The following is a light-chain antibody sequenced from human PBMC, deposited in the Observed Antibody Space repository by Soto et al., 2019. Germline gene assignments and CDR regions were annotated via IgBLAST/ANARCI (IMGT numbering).Light chain of an antibody. CDR2: GAS. CDR3: QQHNNWPLT. J-gene: IGKJ4*01. V-gene: IGKV3-15*01. CDR1: QSVSSN. Sequence: EIVMTQSPATLSVSPGERATLSCGASQSVSSNLAWYQQKPGQAPRLLVYGASTRATGIPARFSGSGSGTQFTLTISSLQSEDFAVYYCQQHNNWPLTFGGGTKVDI.